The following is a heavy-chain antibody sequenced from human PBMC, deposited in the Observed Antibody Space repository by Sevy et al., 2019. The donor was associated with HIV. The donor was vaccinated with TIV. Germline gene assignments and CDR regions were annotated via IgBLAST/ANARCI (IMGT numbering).Heavy chain of an antibody. V-gene: IGHV3-23*01. CDR3: AKASHDIVVVPAAIQDLYYYYGMDV. Sequence: GGSLRLSCAASGFTFSSYAMSWVRQAPGKGLEWVSAISGSGGSTYYADSVKGRFTISRDNSKNTLYLQMNSLTAEDTAEYYCAKASHDIVVVPAAIQDLYYYYGMDVWGQGTTVTVSS. CDR1: GFTFSSYA. CDR2: ISGSGGST. D-gene: IGHD2-2*02. J-gene: IGHJ6*02.